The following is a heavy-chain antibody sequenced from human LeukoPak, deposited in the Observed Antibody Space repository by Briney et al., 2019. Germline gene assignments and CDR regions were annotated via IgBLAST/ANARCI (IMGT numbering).Heavy chain of an antibody. CDR1: GFTFSSYS. CDR2: ISTSSSYI. D-gene: IGHD6-13*01. CDR3: ARDLLEIAADSCFDY. J-gene: IGHJ4*02. V-gene: IGHV3-21*01. Sequence: AGSLRLSCAASGFTFSSYSMNWVRQAPGKGLEWVASISTSSSYIYYPDSVKGRFTISRDNAKNSLFLQMNSLRAEDTAVYYCARDLLEIAADSCFDYWGQGTLVTVSS.